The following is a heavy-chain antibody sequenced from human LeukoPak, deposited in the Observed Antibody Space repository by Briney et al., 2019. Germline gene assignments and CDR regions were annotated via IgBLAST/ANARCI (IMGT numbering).Heavy chain of an antibody. J-gene: IGHJ4*02. CDR2: IIPIFGTA. V-gene: IGHV1-69*13. CDR1: GGTFSSYA. D-gene: IGHD2-15*01. CDR3: ARVGCSGGSCYLDY. Sequence: ASVKVSFKASGGTFSSYAISWVRQAPGQGLERMGGIIPIFGTANYAQKFQGRVTITADESTSTAYMELSSLRSEDTAVYYCARVGCSGGSCYLDYWGQGTLVTVSS.